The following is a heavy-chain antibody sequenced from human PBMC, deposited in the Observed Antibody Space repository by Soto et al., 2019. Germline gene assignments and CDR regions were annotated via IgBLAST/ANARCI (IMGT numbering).Heavy chain of an antibody. CDR1: GGSISVYY. D-gene: IGHD1-26*01. CDR2: IYASGSP. V-gene: IGHV4-59*01. Sequence: QVQLQESGPGQVKPSETLSLTCTISGGSISVYYWSWVRQPPGHELEWIGYIYASGSPYYNPSLRRPVAISADTSKNQISLKLTSPTAADTAVYYCARGVGSSPPRYWGRGTLVTVSS. CDR3: ARGVGSSPPRY. J-gene: IGHJ4*02.